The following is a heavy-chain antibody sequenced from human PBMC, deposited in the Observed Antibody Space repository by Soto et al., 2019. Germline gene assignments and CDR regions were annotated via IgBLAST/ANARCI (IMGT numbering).Heavy chain of an antibody. V-gene: IGHV3-30*18. CDR2: ISFDGSAQ. CDR3: AKDQRYSGWVDDSGMDV. CDR1: GFIFSDYA. Sequence: QVQLVESGGGVVQPGRSLRLSCAASGFIFSDYAFHWVRQAPGKGLEWVSVISFDGSAQYYADSVRGRFTISRDQSKSTVFLHMNSLTTGDTAIYYCAKDQRYSGWVDDSGMDVWGPGTTVTVSS. D-gene: IGHD3-9*01. J-gene: IGHJ6*02.